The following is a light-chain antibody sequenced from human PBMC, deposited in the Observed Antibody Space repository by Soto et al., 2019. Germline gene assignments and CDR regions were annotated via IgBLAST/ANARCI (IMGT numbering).Light chain of an antibody. CDR3: QQYNNWPPIT. J-gene: IGKJ5*01. CDR2: RAS. Sequence: ETVMTQSPDTLSLSPGXSXTLXXXASQSVSXXLAWYQWRPGQAPRLLIYRASTRAPGIPARFSGSGSGTEFTLTISSLQSEDFXVYYCQQYNNWPPITFGQGTRLEIK. CDR1: QSVSXX. V-gene: IGKV3-15*01.